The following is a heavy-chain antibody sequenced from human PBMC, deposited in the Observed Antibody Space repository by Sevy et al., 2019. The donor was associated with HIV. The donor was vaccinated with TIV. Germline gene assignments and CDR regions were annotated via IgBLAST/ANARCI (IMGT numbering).Heavy chain of an antibody. Sequence: GGSLRLSCAASGFDFNNHWMSWVRQAPEKGLVWVANIKHDGSETYYVDSLEGRFTISRDNAKNSLSLQINDLRAEDTAMYYCARLPTGLQSFNYLLSTYFDSWGQGTLVTVSS. J-gene: IGHJ4*02. V-gene: IGHV3-7*03. CDR1: GFDFNNHW. D-gene: IGHD3-9*01. CDR3: ARLPTGLQSFNYLLSTYFDS. CDR2: IKHDGSET.